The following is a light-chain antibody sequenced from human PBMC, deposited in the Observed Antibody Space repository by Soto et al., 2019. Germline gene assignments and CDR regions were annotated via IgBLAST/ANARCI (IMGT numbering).Light chain of an antibody. J-gene: IGKJ4*01. CDR3: QQYHSYPAT. Sequence: DIQMTQSPSSLSASVGDRVTITCRASQDISNFLAWFPKKPGKAPKSRIYGASSLQSGVPSKFSGSGSGTEFTLTISSLQPEDFGTYYCQQYHSYPATFGGGTKVEIQ. CDR2: GAS. CDR1: QDISNF. V-gene: IGKV1-16*02.